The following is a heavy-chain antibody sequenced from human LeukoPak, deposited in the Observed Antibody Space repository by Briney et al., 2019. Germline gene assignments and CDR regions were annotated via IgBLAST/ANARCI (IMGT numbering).Heavy chain of an antibody. J-gene: IGHJ6*02. CDR2: IVVGSGNT. Sequence: SVKVSCKASGFTFTSSAMQWVRQARGQRLEWIGWIVVGSGNTNYAQKFQERVTITRDMSTSTAYMELSSLRSEDTAVYYCAAVPRSKYSSSCYGMDVWGQGTTVTVSS. CDR1: GFTFTSSA. CDR3: AAVPRSKYSSSCYGMDV. D-gene: IGHD6-6*01. V-gene: IGHV1-58*02.